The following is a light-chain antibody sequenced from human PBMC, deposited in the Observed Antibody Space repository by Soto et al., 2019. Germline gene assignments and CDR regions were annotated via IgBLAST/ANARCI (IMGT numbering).Light chain of an antibody. Sequence: DIQMTQSPSTLSASVGDRVTITCRASQSISSWLAWYQQKPGKAPKLLIYKASSLESGVPSRFSGSGSGTEFTLTISSLQPDDFATYYCQQYKSHRTFGQGTKVDIK. CDR2: KAS. V-gene: IGKV1-5*03. CDR1: QSISSW. CDR3: QQYKSHRT. J-gene: IGKJ1*01.